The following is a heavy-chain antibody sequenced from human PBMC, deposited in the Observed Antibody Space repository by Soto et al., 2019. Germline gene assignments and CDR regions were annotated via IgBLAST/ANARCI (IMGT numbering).Heavy chain of an antibody. V-gene: IGHV1-18*01. Sequence: ASVKVSCKASGYTFTSYGISWVRQAPGQGLEWMGWISAYNGNTNYAQKLQGRVTMTTDTSTNTAYMELRSLRSDDTAVYYCARTPYSNYGTDWFDPWGQGTLVTVSS. J-gene: IGHJ5*02. CDR2: ISAYNGNT. CDR1: GYTFTSYG. CDR3: ARTPYSNYGTDWFDP. D-gene: IGHD4-4*01.